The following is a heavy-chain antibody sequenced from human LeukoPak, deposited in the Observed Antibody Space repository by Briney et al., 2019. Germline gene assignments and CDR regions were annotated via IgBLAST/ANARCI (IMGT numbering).Heavy chain of an antibody. V-gene: IGHV1-18*01. CDR3: ARDRRGSGYDPGVWFDP. Sequence: GASVKVSCKASGYTFTSYGISWVRQAPGQGLEWMGWISAYNGNTSYAQKLQGRVTMTTDTSTSTAYMELRSLRFDDTAVYYCARDRRGSGYDPGVWFDPWGQGTLVTVSS. CDR1: GYTFTSYG. D-gene: IGHD5-12*01. J-gene: IGHJ5*02. CDR2: ISAYNGNT.